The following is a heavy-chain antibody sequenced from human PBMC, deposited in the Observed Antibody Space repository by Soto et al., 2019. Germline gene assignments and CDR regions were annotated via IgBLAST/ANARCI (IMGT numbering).Heavy chain of an antibody. D-gene: IGHD6-13*01. CDR1: GFTFSSYS. CDR2: IISSSSTI. CDR3: AREVPSSSWYWFDP. J-gene: IGHJ5*02. Sequence: PGGSLRLSCAASGFTFSSYSMNWVRQAPGKGLEWVSYIISSSSTIYYADSVKGRFTISRDNAKNSLYLQMNSLRDEDTAVYYCAREVPSSSWYWFDPWGQGTLVTVSS. V-gene: IGHV3-48*02.